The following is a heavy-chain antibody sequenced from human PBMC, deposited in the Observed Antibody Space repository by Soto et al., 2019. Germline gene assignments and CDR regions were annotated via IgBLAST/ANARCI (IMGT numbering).Heavy chain of an antibody. CDR3: ARGQRFSDWFDP. CDR2: IYSSGNT. Sequence: SETLSLTCSVSGGTISGYYWTWIRQPAGKGPEWIGRIYSSGNTKYNPSLQSRVTMSLDTSNNQFSLRLTSVTAADTAVYYCARGQRFSDWFDPWGQGTLVTVSS. D-gene: IGHD3-3*01. V-gene: IGHV4-4*07. CDR1: GGTISGYY. J-gene: IGHJ5*02.